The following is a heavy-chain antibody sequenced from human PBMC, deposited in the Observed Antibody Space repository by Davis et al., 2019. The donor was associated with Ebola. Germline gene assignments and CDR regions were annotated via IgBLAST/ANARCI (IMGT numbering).Heavy chain of an antibody. CDR1: GGPFGDYY. D-gene: IGHD3-22*01. Sequence: MPLETLSLTCAVYGGPFGDYYFNWFRLPPGKGLQWIGEISHSGSVKYNPSLRSRVIISAGSSNNQFSLKLHSVTAADTAVYYCNIVVIISHLSDYWGQGHLVTVSS. CDR2: ISHSGSV. V-gene: IGHV4-34*01. CDR3: NIVVIISHLSDY. J-gene: IGHJ4*02.